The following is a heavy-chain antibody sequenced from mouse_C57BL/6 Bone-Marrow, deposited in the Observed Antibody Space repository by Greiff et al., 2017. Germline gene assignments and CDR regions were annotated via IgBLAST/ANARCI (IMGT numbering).Heavy chain of an antibody. J-gene: IGHJ3*01. D-gene: IGHD2-2*01. Sequence: QVQLQQPGAELVKPGASVKLSCKASGYTFTSYWMHWVKQRHGKGLEWIGMIHPNSGSTNYNEKFKSKATLTVDKSSSTAYMQLSSLTSEASAVYYCARSGGLVTVPVAYWGQGTLVTGSA. CDR1: GYTFTSYW. CDR3: ARSGGLVTVPVAY. V-gene: IGHV1-64*01. CDR2: IHPNSGST.